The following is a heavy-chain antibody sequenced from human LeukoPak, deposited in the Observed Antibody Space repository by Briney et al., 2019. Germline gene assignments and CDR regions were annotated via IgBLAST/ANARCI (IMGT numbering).Heavy chain of an antibody. D-gene: IGHD3-3*01. CDR1: GFTFSSHS. V-gene: IGHV3-69-1*01. Sequence: GGSLRLSCAASGFTFSSHSINWVRQAPGKGLEWIATMTVTNKIYYANSVKGRFTISRDNAENSVYLQMNSLRDEDTAVYSCARAQTLFWEFDGFDIWGRGTKVTVSS. CDR3: ARAQTLFWEFDGFDI. J-gene: IGHJ3*02. CDR2: MTVTNKI.